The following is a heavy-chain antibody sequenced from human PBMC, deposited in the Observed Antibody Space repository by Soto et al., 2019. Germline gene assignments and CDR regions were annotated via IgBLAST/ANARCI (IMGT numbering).Heavy chain of an antibody. J-gene: IGHJ4*02. CDR1: GFTFSSYS. CDR3: AGRIGKADY. V-gene: IGHV3-48*02. D-gene: IGHD2-15*01. Sequence: PGGSLRLSCAAAGFTFSSYSMNWVRQAPGKGPEWISYISGSSTTIYYADSVKGRFTISRDNAKTSLYLQMNSLRDEDTAVYYCAGRIGKADYWGQGTLVTVSS. CDR2: ISGSSTTI.